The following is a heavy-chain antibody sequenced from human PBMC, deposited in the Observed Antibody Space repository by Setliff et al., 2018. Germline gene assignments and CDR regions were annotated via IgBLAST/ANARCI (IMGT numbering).Heavy chain of an antibody. D-gene: IGHD2-15*01. CDR3: ARKKTVYWYYGMDA. J-gene: IGHJ6*02. CDR1: GGSFSGYY. V-gene: IGHV4-34*01. CDR2: INHSGST. Sequence: ASETLSLTCAVYGGSFSGYYWSWIRQPPGKGLEWIGEINHSGSTNYNPSLKSRVTISVDTSKNQFSLKLSSVTAADTAVYYCARKKTVYWYYGMDAWGQGTTVTVSS.